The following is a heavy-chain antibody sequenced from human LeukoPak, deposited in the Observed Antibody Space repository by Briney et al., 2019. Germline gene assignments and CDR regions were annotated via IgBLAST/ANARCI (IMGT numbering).Heavy chain of an antibody. CDR2: ISGSGGST. D-gene: IGHD3-16*02. Sequence: GGSLRLSCAASGFTFSSYAMSWVRQAPGKGLEWVSAISGSGGSTYYADSVKGRFTIFRDNFKNTLYLQMNSLRAEDTAVYYCAKTLNDYVWGSYRFNYFDYWGQGTLVTVSS. CDR1: GFTFSSYA. V-gene: IGHV3-23*01. CDR3: AKTLNDYVWGSYRFNYFDY. J-gene: IGHJ4*02.